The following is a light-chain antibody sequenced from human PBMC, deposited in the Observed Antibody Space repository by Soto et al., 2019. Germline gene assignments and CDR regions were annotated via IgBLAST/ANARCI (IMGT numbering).Light chain of an antibody. CDR1: QNIGTY. J-gene: IGKJ3*01. V-gene: IGKV1-39*01. CDR2: AAS. Sequence: DIQMTQSPSSLSASVGDSVAITCRASQNIGTYLNWYQQKPGKAPQVLIYAASSLQTGVPSRFSGRGSGTEFTLTITTLQPEDSATYYCQQSYSHLLFTFGPGTKVEIK. CDR3: QQSYSHLLFT.